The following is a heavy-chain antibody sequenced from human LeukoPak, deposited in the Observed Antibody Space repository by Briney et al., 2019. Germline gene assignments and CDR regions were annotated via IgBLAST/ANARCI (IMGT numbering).Heavy chain of an antibody. CDR3: ARSEWLVPWDY. CDR2: ISAYNGNT. V-gene: IGHV1-18*01. Sequence: ASVKISCKASGYTFTSYGISWVRQAPGQGLEWMEWISAYNGNTNYAQKLQGRVTMTTDTSTSTAYMELRSLRSDDTAVYYCARSEWLVPWDYWGQGTLVTVSS. J-gene: IGHJ4*02. CDR1: GYTFTSYG. D-gene: IGHD6-19*01.